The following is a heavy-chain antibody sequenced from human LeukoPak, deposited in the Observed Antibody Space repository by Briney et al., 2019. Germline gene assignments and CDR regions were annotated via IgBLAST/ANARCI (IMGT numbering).Heavy chain of an antibody. CDR2: LRFDGSSE. Sequence: GGSLRLSCAASGFTSSVYAMHWVRQPPGKGLEWVAFLRFDGSSEKYADSVKGRFTISRDKSKNTLYLQMNSLRAEDTAVYYCAREGLECSGSSCQRAAFDYWGQGTLVTVSS. D-gene: IGHD2-2*01. J-gene: IGHJ4*02. V-gene: IGHV3-30*02. CDR1: GFTSSVYA. CDR3: AREGLECSGSSCQRAAFDY.